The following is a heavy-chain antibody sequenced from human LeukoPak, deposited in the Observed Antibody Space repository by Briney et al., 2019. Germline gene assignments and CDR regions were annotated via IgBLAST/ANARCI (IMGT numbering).Heavy chain of an antibody. Sequence: GASVKVSCKASGYTFTGVYIHWVRQAPGQGLEWMAWINPQSGAIDYAQKFRGRVTMTRDVSISTAYMEVTSLTFDDTAVYYCARGGDDSGLYFAYWGQGTLVTVSS. V-gene: IGHV1-2*02. CDR3: ARGGDDSGLYFAY. D-gene: IGHD3-22*01. J-gene: IGHJ4*02. CDR2: INPQSGAI. CDR1: GYTFTGVY.